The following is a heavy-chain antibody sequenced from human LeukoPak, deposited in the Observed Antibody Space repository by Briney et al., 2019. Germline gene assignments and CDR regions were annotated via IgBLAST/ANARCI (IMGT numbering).Heavy chain of an antibody. CDR3: AIGSSSSAPDY. J-gene: IGHJ4*02. Sequence: GGSLRLSCAASGFTFSSSAMSWVRQAPGKGLEWVSAISNNGGYTYYADSVQGRFTISRDHSKNTLYLQMNSLRDEDTAVYYCAIGSSSSAPDYWGQGTLVTVSS. CDR1: GFTFSSSA. CDR2: ISNNGGYT. V-gene: IGHV3-23*01. D-gene: IGHD6-6*01.